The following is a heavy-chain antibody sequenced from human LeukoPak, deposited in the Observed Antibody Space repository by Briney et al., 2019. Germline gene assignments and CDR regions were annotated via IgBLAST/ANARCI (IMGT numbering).Heavy chain of an antibody. CDR2: INGDGSST. V-gene: IGHV3-74*01. D-gene: IGHD5-24*01. J-gene: IGHJ4*02. CDR3: ARDTRYGDGYKY. CDR1: GFTFRSYW. Sequence: PGGSLRLSCAASGFTFRSYWMHWVRQAPGKGLEWVSRINGDGSSTSYEDSVKGRFTISRDNAKNTLYLQMKSLRAEDTAVYYCARDTRYGDGYKYWGQGTLVTVSS.